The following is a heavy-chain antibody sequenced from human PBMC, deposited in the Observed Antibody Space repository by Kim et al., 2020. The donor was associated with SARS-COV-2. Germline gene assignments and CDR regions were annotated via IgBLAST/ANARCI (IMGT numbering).Heavy chain of an antibody. J-gene: IGHJ4*02. CDR3: TRDLFPGMVGAHDQGY. V-gene: IGHV3-49*02. Sequence: SVKGRFTISRDDSKSIAYLQMNSLKTEDTAVYYCTRDLFPGMVGAHDQGYWGQGTLVTVSS. D-gene: IGHD1-26*01.